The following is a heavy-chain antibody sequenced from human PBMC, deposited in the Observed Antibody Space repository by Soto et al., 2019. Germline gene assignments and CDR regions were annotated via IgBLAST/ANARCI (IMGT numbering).Heavy chain of an antibody. CDR2: IYHSGST. V-gene: IGHV4-30-2*01. CDR1: GGSISSGGYS. J-gene: IGHJ3*02. Sequence: SETLSLTCAVSGGSISSGGYSWSWIRQPPGKGLEWIGYIYHSGSTYYNPSLKSRVTISVDRSKNQFSLKLSSVTAADTAVYYCARGKEVTIFGVVIPDAFDIWGQGTMVTVSS. CDR3: ARGKEVTIFGVVIPDAFDI. D-gene: IGHD3-3*01.